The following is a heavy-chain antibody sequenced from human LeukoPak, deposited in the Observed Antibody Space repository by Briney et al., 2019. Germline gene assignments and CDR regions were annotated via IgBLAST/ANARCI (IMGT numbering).Heavy chain of an antibody. V-gene: IGHV3-48*01. CDR3: ARDHVVTTWVYYYYMDV. CDR1: GFTFSSYS. CDR2: ISSSSSTI. J-gene: IGHJ6*03. D-gene: IGHD5-12*01. Sequence: GGSLRLTCAASGFTFSSYSMNWVRQAPGKGLEWVSYISSSSSTIYYADSVKGRFTISRDNAKNSLYLQMNSLRAEDTAVYYCARDHVVTTWVYYYYMDVWGKGTTVTVSS.